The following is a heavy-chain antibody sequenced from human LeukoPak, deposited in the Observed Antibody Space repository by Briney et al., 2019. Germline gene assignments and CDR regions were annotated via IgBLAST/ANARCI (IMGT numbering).Heavy chain of an antibody. Sequence: ASVKVSCKASGYTFTSYYMHWVRQAPGQGLEWMGIINPSGGSTSYAQKFQGRVTMTRDTSTSTVYMELSSLRSEDTAVYYCARDGFSYDIPGGLYYFDYWGQGTLVTVSS. CDR1: GYTFTSYY. J-gene: IGHJ4*02. CDR2: INPSGGST. V-gene: IGHV1-46*01. D-gene: IGHD3-22*01. CDR3: ARDGFSYDIPGGLYYFDY.